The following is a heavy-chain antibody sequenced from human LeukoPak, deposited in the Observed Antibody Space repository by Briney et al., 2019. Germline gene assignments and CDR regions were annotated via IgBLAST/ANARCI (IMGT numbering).Heavy chain of an antibody. CDR1: GGSISSGGYY. J-gene: IGHJ4*02. V-gene: IGHV4-61*08. CDR2: IYYSGST. CDR3: ARESSSSAWYLGY. D-gene: IGHD6-19*01. Sequence: PSQTLSLTCTVSGGSISSGGYYWSWIRQPPGKGLEWIGYIYYSGSTNYNPSLKSRVTISVDTSKNQFSLKLGSVTAADTAVYYCARESSSSAWYLGYWGQGTLVTVSS.